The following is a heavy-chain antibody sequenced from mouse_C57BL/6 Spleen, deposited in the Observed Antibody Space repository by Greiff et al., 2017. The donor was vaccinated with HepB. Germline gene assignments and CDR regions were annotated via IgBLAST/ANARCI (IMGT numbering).Heavy chain of an antibody. CDR1: GYTFTSYW. CDR3: ARSSNYGANYFDY. D-gene: IGHD2-5*01. J-gene: IGHJ2*01. Sequence: QVQLKQPGAELVKPGASVKLSCKASGYTFTSYWMQWVKQRPGQGLEWIGEIDPSDSYTNYNQKFKGKATLTVDTSSSTAYMQLSSLTSEDSAVYYCARSSNYGANYFDYWGQGTTLTVSS. CDR2: IDPSDSYT. V-gene: IGHV1-50*01.